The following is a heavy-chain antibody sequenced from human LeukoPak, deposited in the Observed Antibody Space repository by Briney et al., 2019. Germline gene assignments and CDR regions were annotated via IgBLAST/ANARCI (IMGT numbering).Heavy chain of an antibody. Sequence: GGSLRLSCAASGFTFSSYAMSWVRQAPGKGLEWVSAISGSGGSTYYADSVKGRFTISRDNSKNTVYLQMNSLRSEDTAVYYCAKTPTRITGTTLVAPWGQGTLVTVSS. V-gene: IGHV3-23*01. CDR2: ISGSGGST. D-gene: IGHD1-7*01. CDR1: GFTFSSYA. J-gene: IGHJ5*02. CDR3: AKTPTRITGTTLVAP.